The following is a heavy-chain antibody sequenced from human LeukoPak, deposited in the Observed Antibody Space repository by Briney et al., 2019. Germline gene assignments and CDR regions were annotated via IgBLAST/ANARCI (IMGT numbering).Heavy chain of an antibody. Sequence: GGSLRLSCAASGFTFSSYAMTWVRQAPGEGLEWVSAISPSGGDTYYADSVQGRFSISRDNSKNTLYLQMSSLRAEDTAVYYCARVGYSSPSYYYYYMDVWGKGTTVTVSS. J-gene: IGHJ6*03. CDR1: GFTFSSYA. CDR3: ARVGYSSPSYYYYYMDV. CDR2: ISPSGGDT. D-gene: IGHD6-6*01. V-gene: IGHV3-23*01.